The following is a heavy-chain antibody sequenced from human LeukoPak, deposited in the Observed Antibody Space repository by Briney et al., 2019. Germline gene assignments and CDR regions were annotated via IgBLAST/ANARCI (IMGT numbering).Heavy chain of an antibody. CDR2: IYSGGST. D-gene: IGHD3-16*01. J-gene: IGHJ5*01. Sequence: GGSLRLSCAASGFTVSSNYMSWVRQAPGKGLEWVSVIYSGGSTYYADSVKGRFTTSRHNSKNTLYLQMNSLRAEDTAVYYCAREWGTSSWYHSWGQGTLVTVSS. CDR3: AREWGTSSWYHS. V-gene: IGHV3-53*04. CDR1: GFTVSSNY.